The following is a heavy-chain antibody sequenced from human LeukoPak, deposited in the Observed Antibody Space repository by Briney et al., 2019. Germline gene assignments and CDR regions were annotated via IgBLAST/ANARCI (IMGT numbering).Heavy chain of an antibody. CDR3: ARIPCSSTSCHKRFDY. CDR2: IYPGDSDT. J-gene: IGHJ4*02. D-gene: IGHD2-2*01. CDR1: GYSFPTYW. V-gene: IGHV5-51*01. Sequence: GESLKISCKASGYSFPTYWIGWVRQMPGKGLEWMGIIYPGDSDTRYSPSFQGQVTISVDKSISTAYLQWSSLEASDTAMYYCARIPCSSTSCHKRFDYWGQGTLVTVSS.